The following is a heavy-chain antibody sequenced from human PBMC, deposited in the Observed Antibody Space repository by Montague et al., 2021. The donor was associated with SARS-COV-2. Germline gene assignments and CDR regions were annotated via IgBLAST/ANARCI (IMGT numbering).Heavy chain of an antibody. D-gene: IGHD2-15*01. V-gene: IGHV4-59*08. J-gene: IGHJ6*02. CDR2: VHDSGST. CDR1: GGSIRNYF. Sequence: SETLSLTCSVSGGSIRNYFWSWIRQPPGKGLEWIGYVHDSGSTIYNPSLSSRVTIPVDTSKNQFSLKMSSVTAADTAVYYCARHIEKEGTYYYYYGMDVWGQGTTVTVSS. CDR3: ARHIEKEGTYYYYYGMDV.